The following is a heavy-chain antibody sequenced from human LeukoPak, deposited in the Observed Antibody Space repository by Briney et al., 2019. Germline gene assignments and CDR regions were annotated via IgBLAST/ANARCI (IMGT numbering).Heavy chain of an antibody. CDR3: ASYGFPNWFDP. V-gene: IGHV4-61*10. D-gene: IGHD3-16*01. CDR1: GGSISSGSYY. Sequence: PSETLSLTCTVPGGSISSGSYYWSWIRQPAGKGLEWIGEINHSGSTNYNPSLKSRVTISVDTSKNQFSLKLSSVTAADTAVYYCASYGFPNWFDPWGQGTLVTVSS. CDR2: INHSGST. J-gene: IGHJ5*02.